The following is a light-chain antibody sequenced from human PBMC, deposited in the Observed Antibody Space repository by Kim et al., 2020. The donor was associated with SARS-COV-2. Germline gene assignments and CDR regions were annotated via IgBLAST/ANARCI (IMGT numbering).Light chain of an antibody. Sequence: VSPGQTATITCSGDNLGNKYVCWYHQRPGQPPVLVIYQNTKRPSGIPERISGSNSGNTATLTISGTQALDEADYYCQTWDGNTVVFGSGTKVSVL. V-gene: IGLV3-1*01. CDR1: NLGNKY. CDR2: QNT. J-gene: IGLJ1*01. CDR3: QTWDGNTVV.